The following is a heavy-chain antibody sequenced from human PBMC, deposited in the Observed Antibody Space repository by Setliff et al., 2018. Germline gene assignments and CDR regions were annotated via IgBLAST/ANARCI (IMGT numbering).Heavy chain of an antibody. CDR3: ARDSGGSGYPDY. CDR2: IIPMFGT. V-gene: IGHV1-69*13. CDR1: GGTFSSYV. Sequence: SVKVSCKASGGTFSSYVISWVREAPGQGLEWMGGIIPMFGTNYAQKFQGRVTITADESTSTAYMELSSLRSEDTAVYYCARDSGGSGYPDYWGQGTLVTVSS. D-gene: IGHD5-12*01. J-gene: IGHJ4*02.